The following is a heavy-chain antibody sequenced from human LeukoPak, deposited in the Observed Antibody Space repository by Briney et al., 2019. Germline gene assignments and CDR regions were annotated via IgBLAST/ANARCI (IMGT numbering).Heavy chain of an antibody. D-gene: IGHD3-3*01. Sequence: PGGSLRLSCAASGFTFSGSAMHWVRQASGKGLEWVGRIRSKANSYATAYAASVKGRFTISRDDSKNTAYLQTNSLKTEDTAVYYCTYAFWSGYYTRNFDYWGQGTLVTVSS. V-gene: IGHV3-73*01. J-gene: IGHJ4*02. CDR2: IRSKANSYAT. CDR3: TYAFWSGYYTRNFDY. CDR1: GFTFSGSA.